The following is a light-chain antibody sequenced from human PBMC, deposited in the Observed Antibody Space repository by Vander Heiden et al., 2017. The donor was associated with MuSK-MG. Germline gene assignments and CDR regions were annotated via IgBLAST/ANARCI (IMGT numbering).Light chain of an antibody. CDR1: RLSRYS. CDR3: NSRDITGNHYV. J-gene: IGLJ1*01. Sequence: SDLTQDPAVSVALGQTFGITCQGHRLSRYSANWYPQKTVQAPVLVIYGKNNRPSGIPDRFSGSNSGNTAALTITGAHAEDEADYYCNSRDITGNHYVFGTGTKFTVL. CDR2: GKN. V-gene: IGLV3-19*01.